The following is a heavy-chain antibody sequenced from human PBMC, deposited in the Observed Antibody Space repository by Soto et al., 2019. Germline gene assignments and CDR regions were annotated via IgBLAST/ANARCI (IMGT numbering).Heavy chain of an antibody. V-gene: IGHV4-4*07. J-gene: IGHJ4*01. D-gene: IGHD2-15*01. CDR2: IYYTGST. CDR1: AGSISTYH. CDR3: ARDCSGGPCYPDSFDY. Sequence: PSETLSLTCSVSAGSISTYHWSWIRQPAGKGLEWIGRIYYTGSTDYNPSLKSRVTMSVDTSKNQFSLKVSSVTAAGPAVYYCARDCSGGPCYPDSFDYWGDLTLSTVCS.